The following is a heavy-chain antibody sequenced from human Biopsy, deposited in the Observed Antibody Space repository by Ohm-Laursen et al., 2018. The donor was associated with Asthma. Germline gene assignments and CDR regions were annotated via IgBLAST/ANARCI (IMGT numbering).Heavy chain of an antibody. CDR1: GGPISSGGYS. J-gene: IGHJ4*02. D-gene: IGHD5-24*01. V-gene: IGHV4-30-2*01. CDR2: IYHSGST. CDR3: ARVKDGYNFGY. Sequence: TLSLTCAVSGGPISSGGYSWTWIRQPPGKGLEWLGYIYHSGSTYYNPSLKSLGTISVDRSKNQISLKLSSVTAADTAVYYGARVKDGYNFGYWGQGTLVTVSS.